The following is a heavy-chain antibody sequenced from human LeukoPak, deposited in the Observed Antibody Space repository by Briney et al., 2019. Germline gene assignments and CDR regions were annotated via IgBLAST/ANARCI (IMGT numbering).Heavy chain of an antibody. CDR3: ASSGWYEGGVY. J-gene: IGHJ4*02. D-gene: IGHD6-19*01. Sequence: SETLSLTCTVAGGSISSTSYFWVWIRQPPGKGLEWIGSIYYSGSTYYNPSLKSRVTISVDTSKNHFSLKLSSVTAADTAVYYCASSGWYEGGVYWGQGTLVTVS. CDR2: IYYSGST. V-gene: IGHV4-39*02. CDR1: GGSISSTSYF.